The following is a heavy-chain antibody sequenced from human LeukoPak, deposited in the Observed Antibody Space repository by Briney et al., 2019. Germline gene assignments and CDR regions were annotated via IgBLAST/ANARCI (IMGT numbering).Heavy chain of an antibody. CDR3: ARGAVVQYGMDV. CDR2: IGTAGDT. D-gene: IGHD4-23*01. J-gene: IGHJ6*02. CDR1: GFTFSSYD. Sequence: GGSLRLSCAASGFTFSSYDMHWVRQATGKGLEWVSAIGTAGDTYYPGSVKGRFTISRENAKSSLYLQMNSLRAGDTAVYYCARGAVVQYGMDVWGQGTTVTVSS. V-gene: IGHV3-13*01.